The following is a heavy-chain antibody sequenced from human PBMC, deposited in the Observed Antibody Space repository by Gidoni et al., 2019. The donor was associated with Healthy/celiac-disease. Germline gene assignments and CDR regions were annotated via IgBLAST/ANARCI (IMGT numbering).Heavy chain of an antibody. V-gene: IGHV1-58*01. CDR2: IVVGSGNT. CDR3: AAGGYSYGSHFDY. Sequence: QMQLVQSGPEVKKHGTSVKVSCKASGFTFTSSAVQWVRQARGQRLEWIGWIVVGSGNTNYAQKFQERVTITRDMSTSTAYMELSSLRSEDTAVYYCAAGGYSYGSHFDYWGQGTLVTVSS. D-gene: IGHD5-18*01. CDR1: GFTFTSSA. J-gene: IGHJ4*02.